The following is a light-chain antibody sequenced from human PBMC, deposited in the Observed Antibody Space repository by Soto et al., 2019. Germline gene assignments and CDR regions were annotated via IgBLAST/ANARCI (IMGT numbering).Light chain of an antibody. J-gene: IGKJ5*01. CDR3: QQYSTSPIS. V-gene: IGKV3-20*01. Sequence: EIVLTQSPGTLSLSPGDRATLSCRASQSVANNYLAWYQQKSGQAPRLLIYGASSRATGIPDRFSGSGSGTDFTLTISRLEPEDFAVYYCQQYSTSPISFGQGTRLEIK. CDR1: QSVANNY. CDR2: GAS.